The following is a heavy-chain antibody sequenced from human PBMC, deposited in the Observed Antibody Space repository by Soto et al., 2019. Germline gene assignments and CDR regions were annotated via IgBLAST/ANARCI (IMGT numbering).Heavy chain of an antibody. J-gene: IGHJ6*02. CDR3: ARLIAAAGTDYGMDV. CDR1: GYRFTTYW. V-gene: IGHV5-51*01. Sequence: GESLKISCKGSGYRFTTYWIGWVRQMPGKGLEWMGIIYPGDSETTYSPSFQGQVTISADKSISTAYLQWSSLKASDTAMYYCARLIAAAGTDYGMDVWGQGTTVTVSS. D-gene: IGHD6-13*01. CDR2: IYPGDSET.